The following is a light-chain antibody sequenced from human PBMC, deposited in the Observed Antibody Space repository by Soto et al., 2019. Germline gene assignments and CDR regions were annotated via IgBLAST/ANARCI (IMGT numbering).Light chain of an antibody. V-gene: IGKV1-39*01. J-gene: IGKJ2*01. CDR3: QQGQSTPYT. Sequence: DIQMTQSPSSLSASVGERVTITCRASQNIRNYLNWYQQKPGDAPKLLIYAASTLQGAVPSRFSGSGSGTGFTLTISSLQPEDFATYHCQQGQSTPYTFGQGTRLEI. CDR2: AAS. CDR1: QNIRNY.